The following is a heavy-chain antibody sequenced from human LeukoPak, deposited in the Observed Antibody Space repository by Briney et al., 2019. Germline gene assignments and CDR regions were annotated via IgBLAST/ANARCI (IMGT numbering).Heavy chain of an antibody. CDR3: ARAGSNWNYVY. J-gene: IGHJ4*02. CDR1: GFTFRGFL. Sequence: GGSLRLSCAASGFTFRGFLMSWVRQIPGKGLEWVANIKQDGSEKYYADTLKGRFTISRDNTKNSLSLQMNSLIVEDTAVYYCARAGSNWNYVYWGQGTLVTVSS. D-gene: IGHD1-7*01. V-gene: IGHV3-7*01. CDR2: IKQDGSEK.